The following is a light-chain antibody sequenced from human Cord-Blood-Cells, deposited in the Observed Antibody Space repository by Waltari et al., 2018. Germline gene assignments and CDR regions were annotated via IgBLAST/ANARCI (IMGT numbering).Light chain of an antibody. J-gene: IGKJ4*01. V-gene: IGKV4-1*01. CDR1: QSVLYSSNNKNY. Sequence: DVVMTQSPASLAVSLGERATINCKSSQSVLYSSNNKNYLAWYQQKPGQPPKLLIYWAPTRESGVPDRFSGSGSGTDFTLTISSLQAEDVAVYYCQQYYSIFTFGGGTKVEIK. CDR3: QQYYSIFT. CDR2: WAP.